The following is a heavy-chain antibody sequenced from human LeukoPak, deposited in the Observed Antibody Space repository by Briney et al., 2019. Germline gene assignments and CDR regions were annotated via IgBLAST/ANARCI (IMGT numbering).Heavy chain of an antibody. Sequence: SETLSLTCAVSGGSLSSSNWWSWVRPPPGKGLEWIGEIYHSGNTNYNPSLRSRVTISVDKSKNQFSLKLSSVTAADTAVYYCARAKSTVVDAFDIWGQGTMVTVSS. J-gene: IGHJ3*02. CDR3: ARAKSTVVDAFDI. CDR2: IYHSGNT. D-gene: IGHD4-23*01. V-gene: IGHV4-4*02. CDR1: GGSLSSSNW.